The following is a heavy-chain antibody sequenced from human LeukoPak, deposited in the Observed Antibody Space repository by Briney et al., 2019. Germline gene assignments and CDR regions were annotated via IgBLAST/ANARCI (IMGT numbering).Heavy chain of an antibody. Sequence: SETLSLTCTVSGGSIDSSSSYWGWFRQPPGKGLEWVGSFYYSGITFHTYYKPSLKTRVTISVDTSKNQFSLKLSSVTAADTAVYYCARVRLPIAAAGTNWGQGTLVTVSS. V-gene: IGHV4-39*07. D-gene: IGHD6-13*01. CDR3: ARVRLPIAAAGTN. J-gene: IGHJ4*02. CDR2: FYYSGITFHT. CDR1: GGSIDSSSSY.